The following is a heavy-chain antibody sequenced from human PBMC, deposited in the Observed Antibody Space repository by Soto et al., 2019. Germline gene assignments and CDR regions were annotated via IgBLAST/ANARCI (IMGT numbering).Heavy chain of an antibody. CDR1: GFTFSSYG. CDR2: IWYDGTNK. J-gene: IGHJ4*02. V-gene: IGHV3-33*01. Sequence: QVQLVESGGGVVQPGRSLRLSCAASGFTFSSYGMHWVRQAPGKGLEMVAVIWYDGTNKYYADSLKGRFTISRDNTEDTRYLHMNSLRAEDTAVYYCARGPPYSSGWYFDYWGQGALVTVSS. D-gene: IGHD6-19*01. CDR3: ARGPPYSSGWYFDY.